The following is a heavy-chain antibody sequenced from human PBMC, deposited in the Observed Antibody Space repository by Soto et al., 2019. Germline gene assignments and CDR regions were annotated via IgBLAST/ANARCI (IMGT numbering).Heavy chain of an antibody. V-gene: IGHV1-69*01. Sequence: QVQLVQSGAEVKKPGSSVKVSCKASGGTFSSYAISWVRQAPGQGLEWMGGIIPIFGTANYAQKFQGRVTITADESTSTDYMELSSLRSEDTAVYYWARAKLLYSYDSSGYPIYYFDSWGQGTLVTVSS. CDR2: IIPIFGTA. CDR1: GGTFSSYA. D-gene: IGHD3-22*01. CDR3: ARAKLLYSYDSSGYPIYYFDS. J-gene: IGHJ4*02.